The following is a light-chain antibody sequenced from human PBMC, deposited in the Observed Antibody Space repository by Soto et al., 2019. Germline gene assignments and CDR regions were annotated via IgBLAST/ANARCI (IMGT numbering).Light chain of an antibody. CDR3: QRSYGSPPWT. CDR1: QTISIF. Sequence: DIQMTQSPSSLSASVGDRVTITCRASQTISIFLNWYQQKPGKAPKLLIYGASTLQGGVPSRFSGRGSGTDFTLTISRLQPEDFATYYCQRSYGSPPWTFGQGTKVEIK. V-gene: IGKV1-39*01. J-gene: IGKJ1*01. CDR2: GAS.